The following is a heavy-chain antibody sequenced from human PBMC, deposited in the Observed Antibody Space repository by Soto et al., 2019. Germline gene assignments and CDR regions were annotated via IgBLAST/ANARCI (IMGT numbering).Heavy chain of an antibody. CDR1: GGSISSGGYY. CDR3: ARDLKDGSGTDHSVGLGY. Sequence: QVQLQESGPGLVKPSQTLSLTCTVSGGSISSGGYYWSWIRQHPGKGLEWIGYIYYSGSTHYNPSLKSRVTISVDTSKNQFSLKLSSVTAADTAVYYCARDLKDGSGTDHSVGLGYWGQGTLVTVSS. V-gene: IGHV4-31*03. D-gene: IGHD3-10*01. CDR2: IYYSGST. J-gene: IGHJ4*02.